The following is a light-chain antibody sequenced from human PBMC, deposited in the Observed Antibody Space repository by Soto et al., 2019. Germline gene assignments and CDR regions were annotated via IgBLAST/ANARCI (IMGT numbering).Light chain of an antibody. V-gene: IGKV2-28*01. Sequence: DIVMTQSPLSLPVTPGEPASISCRSSQSLLHSNGYNYLDWYLQKPGQSPQLLIYLCSNRSSGVPDRFSGSGSGTDFTLKISSVEAEDVGVYYCMQALQAPLFTFGPGTKVDIK. J-gene: IGKJ3*01. CDR3: MQALQAPLFT. CDR1: QSLLHSNGYNY. CDR2: LCS.